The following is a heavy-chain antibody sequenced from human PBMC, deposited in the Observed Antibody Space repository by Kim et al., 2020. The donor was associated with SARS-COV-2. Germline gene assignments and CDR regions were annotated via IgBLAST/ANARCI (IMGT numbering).Heavy chain of an antibody. CDR1: GYTFTSYG. V-gene: IGHV1-18*01. CDR2: ISAYNGNT. D-gene: IGHD1-26*01. CDR3: ARDGRRSGSYYYYYGMDV. J-gene: IGHJ6*02. Sequence: ASVKVSCKASGYTFTSYGISWVRQAPGQGLEWMGWISAYNGNTNYAQKLQGRVTMTTDTSTSTAYMELRSLRSDDTAVYYCARDGRRSGSYYYYYGMDVWGQGTTVTVSS.